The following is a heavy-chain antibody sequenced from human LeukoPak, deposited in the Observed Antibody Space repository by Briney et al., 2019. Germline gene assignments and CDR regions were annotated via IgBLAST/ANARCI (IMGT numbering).Heavy chain of an antibody. Sequence: PGGSLRLSCAASGFTFDDYAMHWVRQAPGKGLEWVSGISYNSDTIAYADSVKGRFTISRDNAKNSLYLQMNSLRAEDTALYYCAKDYCGGDCYSGWYFDLWGHGTLVTVSS. D-gene: IGHD2-21*02. CDR1: GFTFDDYA. CDR2: ISYNSDTI. V-gene: IGHV3-9*01. CDR3: AKDYCGGDCYSGWYFDL. J-gene: IGHJ2*01.